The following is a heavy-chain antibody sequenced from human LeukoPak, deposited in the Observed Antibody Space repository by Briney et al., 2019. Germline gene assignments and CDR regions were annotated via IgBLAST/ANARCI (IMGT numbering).Heavy chain of an antibody. CDR3: AKTDYDILTGARMDV. D-gene: IGHD3-9*01. Sequence: ASVKVSCKASGYTFTNYGITWVRQAPGQGLEWMGWISAYNAITNYAQKFQGRVTMTTDTSTSTVYMELRSLRSDDTAIYYCAKTDYDILTGARMDVWGKGTTVTVSS. J-gene: IGHJ6*04. V-gene: IGHV1-18*04. CDR1: GYTFTNYG. CDR2: ISAYNAIT.